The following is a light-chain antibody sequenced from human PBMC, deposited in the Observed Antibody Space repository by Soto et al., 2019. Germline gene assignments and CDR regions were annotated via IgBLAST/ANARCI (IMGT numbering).Light chain of an antibody. Sequence: QSVLTQPASVSGSPGQSITISCTGTSSDVGSCNLVSWYQQHPGKAPKLMIYEVSKRPSGVSNRFSGSKSGNTASLTISGLQAEDDSDYYCCQYESSITPSIFGTGTLVTVL. CDR2: EVS. J-gene: IGLJ1*01. V-gene: IGLV2-23*02. CDR3: CQYESSITPSI. CDR1: SSDVGSCNL.